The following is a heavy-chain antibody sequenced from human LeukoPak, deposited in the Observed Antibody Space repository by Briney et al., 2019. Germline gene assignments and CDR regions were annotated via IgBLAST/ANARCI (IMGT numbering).Heavy chain of an antibody. CDR3: ARGSSWYYFDY. D-gene: IGHD6-13*01. J-gene: IGHJ4*02. V-gene: IGHV3-21*01. Sequence: GGSLRLSCAASGFTFSSYSMNWVRQAPGKGLEWVSSISSSSSYIYYADSVKGRFTISRDNAKNSLYLQMNSLRAEDTAVYYCARGSSWYYFDYWGQGTLVTVSS. CDR2: ISSSSSYI. CDR1: GFTFSSYS.